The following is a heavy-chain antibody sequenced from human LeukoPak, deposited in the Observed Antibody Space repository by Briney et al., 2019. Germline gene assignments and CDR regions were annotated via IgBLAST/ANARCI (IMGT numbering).Heavy chain of an antibody. V-gene: IGHV1-69*06. CDR3: AREAITIFGVVRTQTTYGPHRFDP. CDR2: IIPIFCTA. CDR1: GGTFSSYA. D-gene: IGHD3-3*01. Sequence: SVTVSCKGTGGTFSSYAISWVRQAPGQGLEWMGGIIPIFCTANYAQKFQGRVTISADKSTRTAYMELSSLRSEDTAVYYCAREAITIFGVVRTQTTYGPHRFDPWGQGTLVTVSS. J-gene: IGHJ5*02.